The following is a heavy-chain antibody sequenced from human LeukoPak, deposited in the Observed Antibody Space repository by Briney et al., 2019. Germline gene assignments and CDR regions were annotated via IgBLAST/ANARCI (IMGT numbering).Heavy chain of an antibody. D-gene: IGHD1-26*01. CDR3: VRHIKPAGPWDGMDV. V-gene: IGHV1-18*04. J-gene: IGHJ6*02. Sequence: ASVKVSCKASGYTFTSYGISWVRQAPGQGLDWVAWISAYNSNKNSAEKLQGRVTMTIDTSTSTAYMELRSLKSDDTAVYYCVRHIKPAGPWDGMDVWGQGTTVIVSS. CDR2: ISAYNSNK. CDR1: GYTFTSYG.